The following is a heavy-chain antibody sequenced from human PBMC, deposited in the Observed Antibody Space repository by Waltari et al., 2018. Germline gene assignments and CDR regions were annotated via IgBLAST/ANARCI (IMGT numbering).Heavy chain of an antibody. Sequence: QVQLVQAGAEVKKSRASVKVPCKAAGYPCTSYDINWMRQATGQGLEWMGWMNPNSGNTGYAQKFQGRVTMTRNTSISTAYMELSSLRSEDTAVYYCARVGKSDYWGQGTLVTVSS. CDR3: ARVGKSDY. CDR2: MNPNSGNT. D-gene: IGHD7-27*01. V-gene: IGHV1-8*01. J-gene: IGHJ4*02. CDR1: GYPCTSYD.